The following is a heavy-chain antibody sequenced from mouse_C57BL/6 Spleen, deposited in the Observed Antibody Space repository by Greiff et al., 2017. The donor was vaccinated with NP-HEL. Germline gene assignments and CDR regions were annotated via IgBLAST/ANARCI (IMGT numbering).Heavy chain of an antibody. D-gene: IGHD2-5*01. CDR1: GYTFTDYY. J-gene: IGHJ4*01. Sequence: VQLQQSGPVLVKPGASVKMSCKASGYTFTDYYMNWVKQSHGKSLEWIGVINPYNGGTSYNQKFKGKATLTVDKSSSTAYMELNSLTSEDSAVYYCARLDSKYYAMDYWGQGTSVTVSS. CDR2: INPYNGGT. V-gene: IGHV1-19*01. CDR3: ARLDSKYYAMDY.